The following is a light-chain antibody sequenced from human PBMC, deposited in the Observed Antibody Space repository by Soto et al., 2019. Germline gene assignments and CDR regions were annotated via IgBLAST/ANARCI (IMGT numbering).Light chain of an antibody. CDR2: KIN. Sequence: QSVLTQPPSASGSPRQSLTISCPGTSSNIGAYDYVSWYQQHPGTALILMIYKINKRPSGVADRFSGSKSGNTASLTVSGLQSADEADYYCSSFAGSNNCPYAFGSGTKLTVL. CDR1: SSNIGAYDY. V-gene: IGLV2-8*01. J-gene: IGLJ1*01. CDR3: SSFAGSNNCPYA.